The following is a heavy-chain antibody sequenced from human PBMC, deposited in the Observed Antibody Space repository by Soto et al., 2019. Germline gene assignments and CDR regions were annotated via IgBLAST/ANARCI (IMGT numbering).Heavy chain of an antibody. J-gene: IGHJ3*02. Sequence: SGPTLANPTHTLTLPCTFSGFSLSTSGMRVSWIRQPPGKALEWLARIDWDDDKFYSTSLKTRLTISKDPTKNQVVLTMTNMDPVDTATYYCARTQRYCSSTSCYTTAFDIWGQGTMVTLPS. D-gene: IGHD2-2*02. CDR1: GFSLSTSGMR. V-gene: IGHV2-70*04. CDR3: ARTQRYCSSTSCYTTAFDI. CDR2: IDWDDDK.